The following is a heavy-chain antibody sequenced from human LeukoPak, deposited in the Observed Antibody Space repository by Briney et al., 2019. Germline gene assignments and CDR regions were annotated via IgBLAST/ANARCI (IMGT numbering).Heavy chain of an antibody. CDR1: GYTFTSYV. CDR3: ARGPPYCSSTSCYHNWFDP. J-gene: IGHJ5*02. CDR2: ISAYNGNT. D-gene: IGHD2-2*01. Sequence: ASVKVSCKASGYTFTSYVISWVRQAPGQGLEWMGWISAYNGNTNYAQKPQGRVTMTRDTSTSTVYMELSSLRSEDTAVYYCARGPPYCSSTSCYHNWFDPWGQGTLVTVSS. V-gene: IGHV1-18*01.